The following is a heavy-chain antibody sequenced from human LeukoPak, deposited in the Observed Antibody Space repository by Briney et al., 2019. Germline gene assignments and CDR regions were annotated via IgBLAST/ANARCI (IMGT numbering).Heavy chain of an antibody. CDR3: AIDATYGDYFFDY. CDR1: GYTFTGFY. V-gene: IGHV1-2*06. D-gene: IGHD4-17*01. J-gene: IGHJ4*02. CDR2: INPNSGDT. Sequence: RASVKVSCKASGYTFTGFYMHWVRQAPGQGLEWMGRINPNSGDTNYAQKFQGRVTMTRDTSASTAYMELSSLRSEDTAVYYCAIDATYGDYFFDYWGQGTLVTVSS.